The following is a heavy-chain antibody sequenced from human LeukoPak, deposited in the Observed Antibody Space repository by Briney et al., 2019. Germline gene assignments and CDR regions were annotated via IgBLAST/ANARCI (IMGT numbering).Heavy chain of an antibody. CDR1: GFTFSSYA. CDR2: ISGSGGST. V-gene: IGHV3-23*01. D-gene: IGHD3-9*01. Sequence: GGSLRLSCAASGFTFSSYAMSWVRQAPGKGLEWVSLISGSGGSTYYADSVKGRFTISRDNSKNTLYLQMNSLRAEDTAVYYCARENYDILTGLGLTYGMDVWGQGTTVTVSS. J-gene: IGHJ6*02. CDR3: ARENYDILTGLGLTYGMDV.